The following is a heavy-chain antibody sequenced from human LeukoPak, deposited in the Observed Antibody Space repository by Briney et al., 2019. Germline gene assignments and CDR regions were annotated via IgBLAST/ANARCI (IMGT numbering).Heavy chain of an antibody. CDR3: ARRAGGGGGRPFDY. CDR1: GYSISSGYY. J-gene: IGHJ4*02. V-gene: IGHV4-38-2*02. CDR2: IYHSGST. D-gene: IGHD3-16*01. Sequence: PSETLSLTCTVSGYSISSGYYWGWIRQPPGKGLEWIGSIYHSGSTYYNPSLKSRVTISVDTSKNQFSLKLSSVTAADTAVYYCARRAGGGGGRPFDYWGQGTLVTVSS.